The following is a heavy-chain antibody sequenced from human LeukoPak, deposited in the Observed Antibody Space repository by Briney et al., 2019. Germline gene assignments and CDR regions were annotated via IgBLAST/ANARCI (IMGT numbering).Heavy chain of an antibody. CDR1: GGSISSYC. D-gene: IGHD1-26*01. CDR3: ARHSGSYYDFDY. V-gene: IGHV4-59*08. CDR2: IYYSGSI. Sequence: SETLSLTCTVSGGSISSYCWSWIRQPPGKGLEWIGYIYYSGSINYNPSLKSRVTISVDTSKNQFSLKLTSVTAADTAVYYCARHSGSYYDFDYWGQGTLVTVSS. J-gene: IGHJ4*02.